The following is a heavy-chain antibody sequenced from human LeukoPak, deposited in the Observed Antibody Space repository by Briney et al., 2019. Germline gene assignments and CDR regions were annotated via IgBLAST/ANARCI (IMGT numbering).Heavy chain of an antibody. V-gene: IGHV1-24*01. CDR3: ASRLERYCSGGSCCPEDY. J-gene: IGHJ4*02. D-gene: IGHD2-15*01. Sequence: GASVKVPCKVSGYTLTELSMHWVRQAPGKGLEWMGGFDPEDGETIYAQKFQGRVTITADESTSTAYMELSSLRSEDTAVYYCASRLERYCSGGSCCPEDYWGQGTLVTVSS. CDR1: GYTLTELS. CDR2: FDPEDGET.